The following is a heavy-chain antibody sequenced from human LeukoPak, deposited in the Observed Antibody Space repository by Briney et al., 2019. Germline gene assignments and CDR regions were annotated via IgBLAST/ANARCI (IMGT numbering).Heavy chain of an antibody. D-gene: IGHD1-1*01. J-gene: IGHJ5*02. CDR3: ARYNWNAGGWFDP. CDR2: MNPNSGNT. CDR1: GYTFTSYD. Sequence: ASVKVSCKASGYTFTSYDINWVRQATGQGLEWMGWMNPNSGNTGYAQKFQGRVTITRNTSISTAYMELSSLRSEDTAVYYRARYNWNAGGWFDPWGQGTLVTVSS. V-gene: IGHV1-8*03.